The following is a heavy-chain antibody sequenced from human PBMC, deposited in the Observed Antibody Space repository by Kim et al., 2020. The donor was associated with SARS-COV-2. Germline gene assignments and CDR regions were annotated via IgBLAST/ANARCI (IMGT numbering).Heavy chain of an antibody. J-gene: IGHJ6*02. Sequence: GGSLRLSCTASGFTFGDYAMSWFRQAPGKGLEWVGFIRSKAYGGTTEYAASVKGRFTISRDDSKSIAYLQMNSLKTEDTAVYYCTRGPSILVVGGFLEWLSRLRDYYYYGMDVWGQGTTVTVSS. CDR2: IRSKAYGGTT. CDR1: GFTFGDYA. D-gene: IGHD3-3*01. V-gene: IGHV3-49*03. CDR3: TRGPSILVVGGFLEWLSRLRDYYYYGMDV.